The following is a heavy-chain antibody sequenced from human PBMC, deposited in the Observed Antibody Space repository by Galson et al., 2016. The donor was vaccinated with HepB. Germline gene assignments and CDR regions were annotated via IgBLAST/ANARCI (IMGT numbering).Heavy chain of an antibody. J-gene: IGHJ4*02. CDR3: AAGNYVVVD. CDR2: IYSGGRT. CDR1: GFTINNNY. Sequence: SLRLSCAVSGFTINNNYMSWVRQAPGKGLEWVSLIYSGGRTDYADSVKGRFTISRDNSKNTLYLQMTSLRAEDTAVYYCAAGNYVVVDWGQGNLVTVSS. D-gene: IGHD2-15*01. V-gene: IGHV3-53*01.